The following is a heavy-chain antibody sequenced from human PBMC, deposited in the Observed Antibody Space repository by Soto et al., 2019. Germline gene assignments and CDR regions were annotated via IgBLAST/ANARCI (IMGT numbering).Heavy chain of an antibody. CDR3: ARGSWNYPYYYYGMDV. J-gene: IGHJ6*02. V-gene: IGHV1-18*01. D-gene: IGHD1-7*01. CDR1: GYTFTSYG. Sequence: QVQLVQSGAEAKKPGASVKVSCKASGYTFTSYGISWVRQAPGQGLEWMGWISAYNGKTHYAQKLQGRVTMTKDTSTSTVYMELRSLRSDDTAVYYCARGSWNYPYYYYGMDVWGQGTTVTVSS. CDR2: ISAYNGKT.